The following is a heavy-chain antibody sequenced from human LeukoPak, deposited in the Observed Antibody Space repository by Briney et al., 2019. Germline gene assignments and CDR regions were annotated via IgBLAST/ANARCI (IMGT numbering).Heavy chain of an antibody. CDR2: IYYSGST. CDR1: GGSITSSNYF. CDR3: ARDSCSSTSCRRKFDN. Sequence: SETLSFTCTVSGGSITSSNYFWGWIRQSPGKGLEWIGSIYYSGSTYYNPSLKSRVTISVETSKIQFSLKLSSVTAADSAFYYCARDSCSSTSCRRKFDNWGQGTLVTVSS. J-gene: IGHJ4*02. D-gene: IGHD2-2*01. V-gene: IGHV4-39*07.